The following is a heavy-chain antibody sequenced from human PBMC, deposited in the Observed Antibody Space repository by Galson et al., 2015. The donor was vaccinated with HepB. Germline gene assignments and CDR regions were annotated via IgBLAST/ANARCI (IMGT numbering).Heavy chain of an antibody. Sequence: SCKASRYSFSSYAMSWVRQAPGKGLEWVSAISGSGGSTYYADSVKGRFTISRDNSKNTLYLQMNSLRAEDTAVYYCARYGSGSYYRLSPYYYYGMDVWGQGTTVTVSS. CDR2: ISGSGGST. J-gene: IGHJ6*02. V-gene: IGHV3-23*01. CDR1: RYSFSSYA. CDR3: ARYGSGSYYRLSPYYYYGMDV. D-gene: IGHD3-10*01.